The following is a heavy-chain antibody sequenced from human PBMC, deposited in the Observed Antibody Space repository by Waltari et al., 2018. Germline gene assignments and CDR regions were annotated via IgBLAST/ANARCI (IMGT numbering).Heavy chain of an antibody. CDR1: GYSISSGYY. J-gene: IGHJ5*02. CDR3: ARAIGKNWFDP. Sequence: QVQLQESGPGLVKPSETLSLTCAVSGYSISSGYYWGWIRQPPGKGLEWIGSIYHSGSHYYNPSLKSRVTISVDTSKNQFSLKLSSVTAADTAVYYCARAIGKNWFDPWGQGTLVTVSS. CDR2: IYHSGSH. D-gene: IGHD2-2*02. V-gene: IGHV4-38-2*01.